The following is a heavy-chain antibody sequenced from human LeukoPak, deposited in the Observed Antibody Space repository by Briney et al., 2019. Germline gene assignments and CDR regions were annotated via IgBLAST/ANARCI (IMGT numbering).Heavy chain of an antibody. CDR3: VCPNITAYYVSRGYDAFDV. Sequence: GESLKISCKGSGTRFNAYWIAWVRQMPGKGLEWMGIIYPDDSDTRYSPSFQGQVTISADKSVRTAYLQWSSLKASDTAMDYCVCPNITAYYVSRGYDAFDVWGQGTMVTVSS. CDR1: GTRFNAYW. J-gene: IGHJ3*01. V-gene: IGHV5-51*01. D-gene: IGHD3-22*01. CDR2: IYPDDSDT.